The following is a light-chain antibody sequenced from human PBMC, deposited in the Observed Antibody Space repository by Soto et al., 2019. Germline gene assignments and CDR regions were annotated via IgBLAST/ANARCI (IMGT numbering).Light chain of an antibody. CDR3: SSYSSTSTPWV. V-gene: IGLV2-14*01. Sequence: QSALTQPASVSGSPGQSITISCTGTSSDVGTYNFVSWYQQHPGKAPKLMIYEVSSRPSGVSNRFSGSKSGNTASLTISGVQAEDEAAYYCSSYSSTSTPWVFGGGTKLTVL. CDR2: EVS. CDR1: SSDVGTYNF. J-gene: IGLJ3*02.